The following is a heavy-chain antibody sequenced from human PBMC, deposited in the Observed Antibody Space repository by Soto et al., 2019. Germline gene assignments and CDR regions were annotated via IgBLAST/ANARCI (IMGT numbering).Heavy chain of an antibody. Sequence: QVQLVQSGAEVKKPGASVKVSCKASGYTFTSYGISWVRQAPGQGLEWMGWISAYNGNTNYAQKLQGRVTMTTDTSTSTAYMELRSLRSDDTAVYYCARDLIRWLQCEGNWFDPWGQGTLVTVSS. J-gene: IGHJ5*02. CDR1: GYTFTSYG. CDR2: ISAYNGNT. D-gene: IGHD5-12*01. CDR3: ARDLIRWLQCEGNWFDP. V-gene: IGHV1-18*01.